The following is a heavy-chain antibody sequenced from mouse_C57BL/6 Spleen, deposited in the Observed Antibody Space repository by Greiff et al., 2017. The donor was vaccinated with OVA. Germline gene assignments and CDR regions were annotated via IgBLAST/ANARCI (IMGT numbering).Heavy chain of an antibody. D-gene: IGHD2-4*01. CDR1: GYAFSSSW. J-gene: IGHJ3*01. CDR3: ASDYDVTY. CDR2: IYPGDGDT. Sequence: VQLQQSGPELVKPGASVKISCKASGYAFSSSWMNWVKQRPGTGLEWIGRIYPGDGDTNYNGKFKGKATLTADKSSSTAYMQLSSLTSEDSAVYCCASDYDVTYWGQGTLVTVSA. V-gene: IGHV1-82*01.